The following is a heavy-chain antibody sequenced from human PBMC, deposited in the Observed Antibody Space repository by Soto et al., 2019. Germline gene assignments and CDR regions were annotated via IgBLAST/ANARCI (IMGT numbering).Heavy chain of an antibody. D-gene: IGHD2-15*01. V-gene: IGHV5-10-1*01. Sequence: GESLKISCTGSGYSFTSYWISWVRQMPGKGLEWMGRIDPSDSYTNYSPSFQGHVTISADKSISTAYLQWSSLKASDTAMYYCARHKKIGYCSGGSCYGDLYYYYYYGMDVWCQGTTVNVSS. J-gene: IGHJ6*02. CDR2: IDPSDSYT. CDR3: ARHKKIGYCSGGSCYGDLYYYYYYGMDV. CDR1: GYSFTSYW.